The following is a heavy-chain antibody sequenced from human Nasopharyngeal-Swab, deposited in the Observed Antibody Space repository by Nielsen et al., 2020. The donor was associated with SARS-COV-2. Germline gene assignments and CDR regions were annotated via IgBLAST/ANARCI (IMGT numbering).Heavy chain of an antibody. J-gene: IGHJ4*02. CDR3: ATSGDSDHDSGLDY. CDR2: VYYSGST. D-gene: IGHD5-12*01. Sequence: WIRQPPGKGLEWIGTVYYSGSTYYNPTLKSRVTLSVDTSKNQFSLTLTSMTAAGTAVYYCATSGDSDHDSGLDYWGQGTLVTVSS. V-gene: IGHV4-39*01.